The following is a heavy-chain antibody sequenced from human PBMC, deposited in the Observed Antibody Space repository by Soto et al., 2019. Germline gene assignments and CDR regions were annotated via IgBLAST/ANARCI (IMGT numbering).Heavy chain of an antibody. CDR1: GGSFSGFY. V-gene: IGHV4-34*01. J-gene: IGHJ6*02. CDR2: INDGGTT. CDR3: ARETSQNVYSHYGMDV. Sequence: SETLSLTCAIYGGSFSGFYWGWIRQPPGKGLEWIGEINDGGTTNYNPSLKSRVTISADTSKTHFSLRLTSVTAADTAVYYCARETSQNVYSHYGMDVWGQGTTVTVSS.